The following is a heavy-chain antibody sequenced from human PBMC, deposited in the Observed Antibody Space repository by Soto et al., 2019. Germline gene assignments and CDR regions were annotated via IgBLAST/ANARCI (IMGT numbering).Heavy chain of an antibody. D-gene: IGHD2-21*02. CDR2: FYYIGGA. CDR3: TRDGDGRMTTNPYYYYGMDV. V-gene: IGHV4-59*01. CDR1: GGSISGYY. Sequence: SETLSLTCTVSGGSISGYYWSWTRQPPGKGLVWFCNFYYIGGANYNPSVKRRVSISVDPSKNHFSLNLSSVTVADTAVFYFTRDGDGRMTTNPYYYYGMDVWGPGITVTVSS. J-gene: IGHJ6*02.